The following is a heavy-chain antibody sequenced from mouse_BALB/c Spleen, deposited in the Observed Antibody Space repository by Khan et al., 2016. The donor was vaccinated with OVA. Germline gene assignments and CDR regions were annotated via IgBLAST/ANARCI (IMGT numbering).Heavy chain of an antibody. J-gene: IGHJ2*01. D-gene: IGHD1-1*01. V-gene: IGHV3-2*02. CDR3: ARSVTMTPVVATDFDY. CDR2: ISYSGRT. CDR1: GYSITSDYA. Sequence: EVQLQESGPGLVKPSQSLSLTCTVTGYSITSDYAWNWIRQFPGNKLEWMGYISYSGRTSYNPSLKSRISITRATSQNQFFLQLNSVTTEDTATYYCARSVTMTPVVATDFDYWGQGTTLTVSS.